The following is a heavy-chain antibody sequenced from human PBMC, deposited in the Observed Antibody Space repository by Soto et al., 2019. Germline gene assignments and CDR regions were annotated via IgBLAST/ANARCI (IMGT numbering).Heavy chain of an antibody. CDR1: GFTFSSYS. Sequence: GGSLRLSCAASGFTFSSYSMSWVRQAPGKGLEWVSAISGSGGSTYYADSVKGRLTISRDNSKNTLYLQMNSLRAEDTAVYYCAKAPVLPRDNWFDPWGQGTLVTVSS. J-gene: IGHJ5*02. V-gene: IGHV3-23*01. D-gene: IGHD2-8*01. CDR3: AKAPVLPRDNWFDP. CDR2: ISGSGGST.